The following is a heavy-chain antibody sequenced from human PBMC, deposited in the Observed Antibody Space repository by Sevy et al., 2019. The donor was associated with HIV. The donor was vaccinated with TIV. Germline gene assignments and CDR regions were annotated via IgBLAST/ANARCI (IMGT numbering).Heavy chain of an antibody. Sequence: GGSLRLSCTTSGFTFGDYAMGWFRQAPGKGLEWVGFIRTTASGGTTDYAASVKGTLIISRDDSKSISYLQMNSLKTEDTSVYYCTGSFSVTWYPHYWGQGTLVTVSS. CDR2: IRTTASGGTT. V-gene: IGHV3-49*03. CDR3: TGSFSVTWYPHY. J-gene: IGHJ4*02. CDR1: GFTFGDYA. D-gene: IGHD6-13*01.